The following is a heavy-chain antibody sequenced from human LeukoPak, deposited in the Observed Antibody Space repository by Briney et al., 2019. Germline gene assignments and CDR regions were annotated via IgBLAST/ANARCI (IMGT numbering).Heavy chain of an antibody. Sequence: GGSLRLSCAASGFTFKSYGMHRVRQAPGKGLEWVAVIWFDGNNKYYVDSVKGRFTISRDNSKNTLYLQMNSLRAEDTAVYYCAKGPLVQQLVLGYFDYWGQGTLVTVSS. J-gene: IGHJ4*02. V-gene: IGHV3-30*02. CDR3: AKGPLVQQLVLGYFDY. D-gene: IGHD6-13*01. CDR1: GFTFKSYG. CDR2: IWFDGNNK.